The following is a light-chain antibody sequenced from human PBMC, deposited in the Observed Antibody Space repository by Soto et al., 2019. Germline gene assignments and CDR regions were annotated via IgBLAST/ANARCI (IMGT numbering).Light chain of an antibody. V-gene: IGKV3-15*01. CDR1: QSVSSS. CDR2: GAS. Sequence: EIVMTQSPATLSVPPGERATLSCRASQSVSSSLAWYQQKPGQAPRLLIYGASTRATGIPARFSGSGSGTEFTLTISNLQSEDFAVYFCQQYHNWPPITFGQGTRLEI. CDR3: QQYHNWPPIT. J-gene: IGKJ5*01.